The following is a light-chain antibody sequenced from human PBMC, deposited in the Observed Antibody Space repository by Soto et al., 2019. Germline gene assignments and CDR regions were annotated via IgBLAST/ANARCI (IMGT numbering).Light chain of an antibody. J-gene: IGLJ2*01. V-gene: IGLV2-8*01. Sequence: QSALAQPPSASGSPGQSVTISRTGTSSDIGAYNYVSWYQQYPGKAPKLIIYDVNQRPSGVPDRFSGSKSGNTASLTVSGLQAEDEAVYYCNSFAGGAHVVFGGGTKLTVL. CDR3: NSFAGGAHVV. CDR2: DVN. CDR1: SSDIGAYNY.